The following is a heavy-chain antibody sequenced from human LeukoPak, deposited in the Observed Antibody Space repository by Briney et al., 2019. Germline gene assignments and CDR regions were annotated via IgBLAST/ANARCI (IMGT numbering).Heavy chain of an antibody. Sequence: ASVKVSCKASGYTFTSYDINWVRQATGQGLEWMGWMNPNSGNTGYAQRFQGRVTMTRNTSISTAYMELSSLRSEDTAVYYCARGPQTGYDFWSGTYYYYYGMDVWGQGTTVTVSS. D-gene: IGHD3-3*01. CDR1: GYTFTSYD. V-gene: IGHV1-8*01. CDR2: MNPNSGNT. CDR3: ARGPQTGYDFWSGTYYYYYGMDV. J-gene: IGHJ6*02.